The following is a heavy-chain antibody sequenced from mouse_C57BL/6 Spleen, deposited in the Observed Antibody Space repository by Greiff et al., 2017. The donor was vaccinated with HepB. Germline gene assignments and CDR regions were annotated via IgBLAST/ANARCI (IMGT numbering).Heavy chain of an antibody. V-gene: IGHV1-5*01. CDR1: GYTFTSYW. J-gene: IGHJ3*01. Sequence: VQLQQSGPVLARPGASVKMSCKTSGYTFTSYWMHWVKQRPGQGLEWIGAIYPGNSDTSYNQKFKGKAKLTAVTSASTAYMELSSLTNEDSAVYYCTNDGYGGTGFAYWGQGTLVTVSA. D-gene: IGHD2-3*01. CDR2: IYPGNSDT. CDR3: TNDGYGGTGFAY.